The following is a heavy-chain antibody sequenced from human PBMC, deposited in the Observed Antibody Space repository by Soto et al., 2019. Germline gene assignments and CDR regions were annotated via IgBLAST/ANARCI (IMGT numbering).Heavy chain of an antibody. Sequence: QITLKESGPPLVKPTQTLTLTCTFSGFSLSTSGIGVGWIRQPPGKALEWLALIYWDDDKRYSPSLKSRLTITKDTSKNQVVLTVTNMDPVDTATYYCAHRLSRTPASGSGSWGPYYFAYWGQGTLVTVSS. J-gene: IGHJ4*02. CDR2: IYWDDDK. CDR1: GFSLSTSGIG. CDR3: AHRLSRTPASGSGSWGPYYFAY. V-gene: IGHV2-5*02. D-gene: IGHD3-10*01.